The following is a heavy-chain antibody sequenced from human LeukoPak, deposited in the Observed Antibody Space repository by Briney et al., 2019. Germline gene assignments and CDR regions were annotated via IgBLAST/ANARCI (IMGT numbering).Heavy chain of an antibody. CDR2: ISSSGSTI. V-gene: IGHV3-48*03. CDR1: GFTFSSYE. D-gene: IGHD3-22*01. CDR3: ARDSSGYFHWFDP. J-gene: IGHJ5*02. Sequence: GGSLRLSCAASGFTFSSYEMNWVRQAPGKGLEWVSYISSSGSTIYYADSVKGRFTISRDKNSLYLQMNSLRAEDTAVYYCARDSSGYFHWFDPWGQGTLVTVSS.